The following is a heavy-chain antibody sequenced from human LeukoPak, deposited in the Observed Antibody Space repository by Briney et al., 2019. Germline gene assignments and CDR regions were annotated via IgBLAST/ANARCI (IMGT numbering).Heavy chain of an antibody. D-gene: IGHD1-26*01. CDR3: ARASGSYYYYYYMDV. CDR2: IYYSGST. Sequence: SETASLTCTVSGGSISSSSYYWRWIRQPPGKGLEWIGSIYYSGSTYYNPSLKSRVTISVDTSKNQFSLKLSSVTAADTAVYYCARASGSYYYYYYMDVWGKGTTVTVSS. V-gene: IGHV4-39*07. CDR1: GGSISSSSYY. J-gene: IGHJ6*03.